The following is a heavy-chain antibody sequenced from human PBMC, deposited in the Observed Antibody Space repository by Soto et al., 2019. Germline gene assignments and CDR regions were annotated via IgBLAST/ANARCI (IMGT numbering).Heavy chain of an antibody. CDR2: FNPILSFS. V-gene: IGHV1-69*02. J-gene: IGHJ4*02. CDR1: GDTFNFYT. D-gene: IGHD3-10*01. CDR3: ATSFGSGSRAFDY. Sequence: SVKVSCKASGDTFNFYTINWVRQAPGLGLEWMGRFNPILSFSNSALKFQGRVTLTADKSTSTAYMLLSSLRSEDTAIYYCATSFGSGSRAFDYWGQGALVTVSS.